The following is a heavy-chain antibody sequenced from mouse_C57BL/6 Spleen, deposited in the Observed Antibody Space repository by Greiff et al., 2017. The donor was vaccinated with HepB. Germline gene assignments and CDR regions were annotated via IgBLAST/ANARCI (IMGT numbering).Heavy chain of an antibody. Sequence: QVHVKQSGAELVKPGASVKLSCKASGYTFTEYTIHWVKQRSGQGLEWIGWFYPGSGSIKYNEKFKDKATLTADKSSSTVYMELSRLTSEDSAVYFCARHEVTAQAQFYAMDYWGQGTSVTVSS. CDR1: GYTFTEYT. J-gene: IGHJ4*01. CDR2: FYPGSGSI. CDR3: ARHEVTAQAQFYAMDY. D-gene: IGHD3-2*02. V-gene: IGHV1-62-2*01.